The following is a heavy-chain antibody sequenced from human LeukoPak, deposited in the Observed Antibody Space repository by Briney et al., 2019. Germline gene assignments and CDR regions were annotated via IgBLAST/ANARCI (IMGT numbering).Heavy chain of an antibody. Sequence: SETLSLTCTVSGGSISSYYWSWIRQPPGKGLGWIGYIYYSGSTNYNPSLKSRVTISVDTSKNQFSLKLSSVTAADTAVYNCARLVPPGGGDCTGSNCHSVYYFDYWGQGTLVTVSS. CDR3: ARLVPPGGGDCTGSNCHSVYYFDY. D-gene: IGHD2-8*02. CDR1: GGSISSYY. V-gene: IGHV4-59*08. CDR2: IYYSGST. J-gene: IGHJ4*02.